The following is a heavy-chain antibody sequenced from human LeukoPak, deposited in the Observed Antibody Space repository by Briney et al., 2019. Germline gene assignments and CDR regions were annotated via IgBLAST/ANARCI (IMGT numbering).Heavy chain of an antibody. CDR3: AKDITMIVVSGNNWFDP. CDR2: ISGSGGST. D-gene: IGHD3-22*01. V-gene: IGHV3-23*01. CDR1: GXTFSSYA. Sequence: PGGSLRLSCAASGXTFSSYAMSWVRQAPGKGLEWVSAISGSGGSTYYADSVKGRFTISRDNSKNTLYLQMNSLRAEDTAVYYCAKDITMIVVSGNNWFDPWGQGTLVIVSS. J-gene: IGHJ5*02.